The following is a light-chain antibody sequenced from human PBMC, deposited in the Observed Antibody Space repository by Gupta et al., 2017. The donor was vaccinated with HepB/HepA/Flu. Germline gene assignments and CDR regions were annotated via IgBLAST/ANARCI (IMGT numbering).Light chain of an antibody. CDR3: SSFSTSSTWV. CDR1: SSDFGSDNY. Sequence: QSVLTQPAFVSESPRQSITISCTGSSSDFGSDNYVSWYQQHPGKAPKLIIFDVTNRPSGLSARFSGSMSGNTAALTISGLQAEDEADYYCSSFSTSSTWVFGGGTKLTVL. CDR2: DVT. V-gene: IGLV2-14*01. J-gene: IGLJ3*02.